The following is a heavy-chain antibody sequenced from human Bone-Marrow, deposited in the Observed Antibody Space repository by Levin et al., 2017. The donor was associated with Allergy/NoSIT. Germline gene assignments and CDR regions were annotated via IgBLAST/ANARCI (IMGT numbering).Heavy chain of an antibody. J-gene: IGHJ3*02. Sequence: GGSLRLSCVASGFSFSNYGMHWIRQAPGKGLEWVAFIWHDGSDENKADSVKGRFTISRDNSKNTLYLQMNSLRVDDTAVYYCARIPGSPTRWQVLGDAFDIWGQGTTVTVSP. CDR1: GFSFSNYG. CDR3: ARIPGSPTRWQVLGDAFDI. D-gene: IGHD2-15*01. V-gene: IGHV3-33*01. CDR2: IWHDGSDE.